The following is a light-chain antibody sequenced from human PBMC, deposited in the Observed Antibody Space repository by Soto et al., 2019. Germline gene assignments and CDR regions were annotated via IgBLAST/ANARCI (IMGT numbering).Light chain of an antibody. CDR3: QSYDSSLSGSV. V-gene: IGLV1-44*01. CDR2: DNS. Sequence: QSALTQAPSASGAPGQRVTISCSGSRSNIGRNSANWYQQLPGTAPKLLIYDNSQRPSGVPDRFSGSESGASASLAISGLQSEDEADYYCQSYDSSLSGSVFGGGTKLTVL. J-gene: IGLJ2*01. CDR1: RSNIGRNS.